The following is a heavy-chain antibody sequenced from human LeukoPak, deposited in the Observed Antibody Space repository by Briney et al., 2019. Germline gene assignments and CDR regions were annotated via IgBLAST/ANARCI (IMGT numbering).Heavy chain of an antibody. J-gene: IGHJ6*02. CDR1: VFTFNVYG. CDR3: ARVRQPYCGAGCRHFYGMDV. Sequence: GGSLRLSCAASVFTFNVYGMHWVRLAPGKGLEWVAFISIHGSEEPYAHSVRGRFTISRDISKNTLYLQMNSLRLEDTAVYYCARVRQPYCGAGCRHFYGMDVWGQGTTVTVS. D-gene: IGHD2-21*02. CDR2: ISIHGSEE. V-gene: IGHV3-30*03.